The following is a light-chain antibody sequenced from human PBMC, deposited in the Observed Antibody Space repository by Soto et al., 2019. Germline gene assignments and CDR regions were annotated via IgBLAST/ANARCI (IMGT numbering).Light chain of an antibody. CDR2: EVS. V-gene: IGLV2-23*02. Sequence: QSVLTQPASVSGSPGQSITISCTGTSSDVGSYNLVSWYQQHPGKAPKLMIDEVSKRPSGVSNRFSGSKSGNTASLTISGLQAEDEADYYCCSYAGSSTLGVFGGGTKLTVL. CDR1: SSDVGSYNL. CDR3: CSYAGSSTLGV. J-gene: IGLJ2*01.